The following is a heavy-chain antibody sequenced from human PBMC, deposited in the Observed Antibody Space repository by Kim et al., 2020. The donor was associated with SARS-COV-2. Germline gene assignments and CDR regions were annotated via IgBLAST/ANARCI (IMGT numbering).Heavy chain of an antibody. CDR2: IYTSGST. Sequence: SETLSLTCTVSGGSISSGSYYWSWIRQPAGKGLEWIGRIYTSGSTNYNPSLKSRVTISVDTSKNQFSLKLSSVTAADTAVYYCARTYSSGAKHYFDYWGQGTLVTVSS. CDR3: ARTYSSGAKHYFDY. D-gene: IGHD6-19*01. CDR1: GGSISSGSYY. V-gene: IGHV4-61*02. J-gene: IGHJ4*02.